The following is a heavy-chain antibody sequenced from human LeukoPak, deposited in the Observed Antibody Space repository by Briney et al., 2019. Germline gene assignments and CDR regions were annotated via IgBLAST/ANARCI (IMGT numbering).Heavy chain of an antibody. Sequence: GGSLRLSCAASGFTFSSYSMNWVRQAPGKGLEWVSYISSSSSTIYYADSVKGRFTISRDNAKNSLYLQMNSLRAEDTAVYYCARVAAAGTDYGMDVWGQGTTVTVSS. D-gene: IGHD6-13*01. J-gene: IGHJ6*02. CDR2: ISSSSSTI. CDR1: GFTFSSYS. V-gene: IGHV3-48*04. CDR3: ARVAAAGTDYGMDV.